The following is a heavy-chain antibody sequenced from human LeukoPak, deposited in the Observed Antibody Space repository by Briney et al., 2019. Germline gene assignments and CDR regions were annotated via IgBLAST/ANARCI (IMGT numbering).Heavy chain of an antibody. D-gene: IGHD3-10*01. CDR1: GGSISSSSYY. J-gene: IGHJ4*02. CDR3: ARAGLETYYGKSYFDY. Sequence: SETLSLTCTVSGGSISSSSYYWGWIRQPPGKGLEWIGIVYYSGSTYYNPSLKSRVTISVDTSKNQFSLKLSSVTAADTAVYYCARAGLETYYGKSYFDYWGQGTLVTVSS. CDR2: VYYSGST. V-gene: IGHV4-39*01.